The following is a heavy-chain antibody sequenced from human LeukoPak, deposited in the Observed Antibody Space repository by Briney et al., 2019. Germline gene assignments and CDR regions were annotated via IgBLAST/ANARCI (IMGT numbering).Heavy chain of an antibody. V-gene: IGHV4-59*08. CDR2: IYYSGST. Sequence: SETLSLTCTVSGGSIGSYYWSWIRQPPGKGLEWIGYIYYSGSTNYNPSLKSRVTISVDTSKNQFSLKLSSVTAADTAVYYCARTTYGSGSYIDYWGQGTLVTVSS. D-gene: IGHD3-10*01. J-gene: IGHJ4*02. CDR1: GGSIGSYY. CDR3: ARTTYGSGSYIDY.